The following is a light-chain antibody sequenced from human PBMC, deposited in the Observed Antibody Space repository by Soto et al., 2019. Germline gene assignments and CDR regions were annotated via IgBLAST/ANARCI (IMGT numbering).Light chain of an antibody. Sequence: QSVLTQPPSTSETPGQRVTLSCSGSSSNIGTNTVHWYQQLPGTAPKLLIYRNHPRPSGVPDRFSGSKSGTSASLAISGLQPEDEADYYCAAWDDSLNGVVFGGGTKLTVL. J-gene: IGLJ2*01. CDR3: AAWDDSLNGVV. CDR1: SSNIGTNT. CDR2: RNH. V-gene: IGLV1-44*01.